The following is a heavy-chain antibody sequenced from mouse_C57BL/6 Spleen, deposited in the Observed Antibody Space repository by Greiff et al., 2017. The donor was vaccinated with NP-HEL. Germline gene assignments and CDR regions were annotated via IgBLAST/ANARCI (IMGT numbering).Heavy chain of an antibody. Sequence: VQLQQSGPELVKPGASVKISCKASGYAFSSSWMNWVKQRPGKGLEWIGRIYPGDGDTNYNGKFKGKATLTADTSSSTAYMQLSSLTSEDSAVYFCARDYYGSSYPFAYWGQGTLVTVSA. J-gene: IGHJ3*01. V-gene: IGHV1-82*01. CDR3: ARDYYGSSYPFAY. CDR2: IYPGDGDT. D-gene: IGHD1-1*01. CDR1: GYAFSSSW.